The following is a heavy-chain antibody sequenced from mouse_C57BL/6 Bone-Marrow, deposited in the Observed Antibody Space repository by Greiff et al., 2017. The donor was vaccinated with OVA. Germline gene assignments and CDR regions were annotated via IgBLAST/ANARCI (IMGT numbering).Heavy chain of an antibody. J-gene: IGHJ4*01. CDR2: IYPRSGNT. V-gene: IGHV1-81*01. CDR3: AREILFLWYL. CDR1: GYTFTSYG. Sequence: VQLVESGAELARPGASVKLSCKASGYTFTSYGISWVKQRTGQGLEWIGEIYPRSGNTYYNEKFKGKATLTADKSSSTAYMELRSLTSEDSAVYFCAREILFLWYLWGQGTSVTVSS. D-gene: IGHD1-1*02.